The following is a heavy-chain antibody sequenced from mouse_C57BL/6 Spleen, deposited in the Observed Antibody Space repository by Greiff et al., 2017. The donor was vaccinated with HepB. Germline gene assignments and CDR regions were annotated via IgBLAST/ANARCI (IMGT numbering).Heavy chain of an antibody. D-gene: IGHD3-1*01. CDR1: GYTFTDYY. J-gene: IGHJ2*01. CDR3: ASQGYQGY. V-gene: IGHV1-26*01. Sequence: EVQLQQSGPELVKPGASVKISCKASGYTFTDYYMNWVKQSHGKSLEWIGDINPNNGGTSYNQKFKGKATLTVDKSSSTAYMELRSLTSEDSAVYYCASQGYQGYWGQGTTLTVSS. CDR2: INPNNGGT.